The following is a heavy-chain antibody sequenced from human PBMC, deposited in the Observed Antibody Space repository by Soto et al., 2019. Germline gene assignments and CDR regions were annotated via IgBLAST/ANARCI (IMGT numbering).Heavy chain of an antibody. Sequence: SETLSLTCTVSGGSISSGDYYWSWIRQPPGKGLEWIGYIYYSGSTYYNPSLKSRVTISVDTSKNQFSLKLSSVTAADTAVYYCARVRGSYPTTVIYFDYWGQGTLVTVSS. CDR2: IYYSGST. D-gene: IGHD4-17*01. CDR1: GGSISSGDYY. J-gene: IGHJ4*02. CDR3: ARVRGSYPTTVIYFDY. V-gene: IGHV4-30-4*01.